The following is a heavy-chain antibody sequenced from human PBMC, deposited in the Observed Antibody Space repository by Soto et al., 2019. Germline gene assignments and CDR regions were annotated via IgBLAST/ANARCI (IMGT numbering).Heavy chain of an antibody. CDR2: IYYSGST. J-gene: IGHJ5*02. V-gene: IGHV4-30-4*01. Sequence: SETLSLTCTVSGGSISSGDYSWSWIRQPPGKGLEWIGYIYYSGSTYYNPSLKSRVTISVDTSKNQFSLKLSSVTAADTAGYYCARDWVTMVRGAREYNWFDPWGQGTLVTVSS. CDR1: GGSISSGDYS. D-gene: IGHD3-10*01. CDR3: ARDWVTMVRGAREYNWFDP.